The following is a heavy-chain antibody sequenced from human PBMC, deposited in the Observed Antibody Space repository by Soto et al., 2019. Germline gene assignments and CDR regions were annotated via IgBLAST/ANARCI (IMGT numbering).Heavy chain of an antibody. CDR3: ATGNPDYGDYNYYYYGMDV. Sequence: GASVKVSCKVSGYTLTELSMHWVRQAPGKGLERIGGFDPEDGETIYAQKFQGRVTMTEDTSTDTAYMELSSLRSEDTAVFFCATGNPDYGDYNYYYYGMDVWGQGTTVTVSS. D-gene: IGHD4-17*01. V-gene: IGHV1-24*01. CDR1: GYTLTELS. J-gene: IGHJ6*02. CDR2: FDPEDGET.